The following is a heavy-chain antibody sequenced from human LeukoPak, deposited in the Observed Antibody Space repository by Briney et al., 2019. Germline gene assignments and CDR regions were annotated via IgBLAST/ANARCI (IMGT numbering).Heavy chain of an antibody. CDR1: GGSISSYY. V-gene: IGHV4-59*01. CDR2: IYYSGST. Sequence: SETLSLTCTVSGGSISSYYWSWIRQPPGKGLEWIGYIYYSGSTNYNLSLKSRVTISVDTSKNQFSLKLSSVTAADTAVYYCARGYGSGSYPFDYWGQGTLVTVSS. D-gene: IGHD3-10*01. J-gene: IGHJ4*02. CDR3: ARGYGSGSYPFDY.